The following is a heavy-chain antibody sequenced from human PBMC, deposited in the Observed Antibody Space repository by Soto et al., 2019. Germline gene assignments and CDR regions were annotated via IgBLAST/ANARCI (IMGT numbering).Heavy chain of an antibody. J-gene: IGHJ6*02. CDR2: ISSSSSYI. D-gene: IGHD3-3*01. CDR3: ARASYYDFWSGPLGYYYGMDV. V-gene: IGHV3-21*01. Sequence: GGSLRLSCAASGFTFSSYSMNWVRQAPGKGLEWVSSISSSSSYIYYADSVKGRFTISRDNAKNSLYLQMNSLRAEDTAVYYCARASYYDFWSGPLGYYYGMDVWGQGTTVTVSS. CDR1: GFTFSSYS.